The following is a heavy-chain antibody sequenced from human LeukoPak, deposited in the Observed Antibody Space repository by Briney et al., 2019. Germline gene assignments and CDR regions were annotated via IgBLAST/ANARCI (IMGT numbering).Heavy chain of an antibody. CDR2: INPDNGVT. V-gene: IGHV1-2*02. J-gene: IGHJ4*02. CDR1: GYTFTGYY. D-gene: IGHD3-9*01. Sequence: ASVKVSCKASGYTFTGYYIHWVRQAPGQGLEWMGWINPDNGVTNYAQKFQGRVTITRDTSTSTVYMELSSLRSEDTAVYYCARDPASLYYDILTGYFDYWGQGTLVTVSS. CDR3: ARDPASLYYDILTGYFDY.